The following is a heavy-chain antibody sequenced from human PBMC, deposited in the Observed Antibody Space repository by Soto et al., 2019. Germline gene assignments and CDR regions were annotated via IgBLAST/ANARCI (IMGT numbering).Heavy chain of an antibody. D-gene: IGHD1-7*01. CDR1: GYTFTSYA. J-gene: IGHJ4*02. Sequence: GASVKVSCKASGYTFTSYAMHWVRQAPGQRLEWMGWINAGNGNTKYSQKFQGRVTITRDTSASTAYMELSSLRSEDTAVYYCAREADWNWAYFDYWGQGTLVTVAS. V-gene: IGHV1-3*01. CDR2: INAGNGNT. CDR3: AREADWNWAYFDY.